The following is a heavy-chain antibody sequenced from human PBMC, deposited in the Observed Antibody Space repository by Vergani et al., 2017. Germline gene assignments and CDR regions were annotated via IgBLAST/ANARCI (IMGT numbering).Heavy chain of an antibody. CDR3: ASYSSSWYAFDY. V-gene: IGHV4-4*07. Sequence: QVQLQESGPGLVKPSETLSLTCTVSGGSISSYYWSWIRQPDGKGLEWIGRIYTSGSTNYNASLKSRVTMSVDTSKNQFSLKLSSVTAPDTAVYYCASYSSSWYAFDYWGQGTLVTVSS. D-gene: IGHD6-13*01. J-gene: IGHJ4*02. CDR2: IYTSGST. CDR1: GGSISSYY.